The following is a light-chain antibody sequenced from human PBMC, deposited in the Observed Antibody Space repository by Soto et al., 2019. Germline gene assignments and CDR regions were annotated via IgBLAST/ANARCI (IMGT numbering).Light chain of an antibody. CDR3: QQYESYSAIT. CDR2: DAS. Sequence: DIQLTQSPSTLSASVGDTVTITCRASQSISRWLAWYQQRPGRAPNLLISDASTLESGVPSRFSGSGSGTEFTLTISSLQPDDFATYYCQQYESYSAITFGQGTRLEIK. V-gene: IGKV1-5*01. J-gene: IGKJ5*01. CDR1: QSISRW.